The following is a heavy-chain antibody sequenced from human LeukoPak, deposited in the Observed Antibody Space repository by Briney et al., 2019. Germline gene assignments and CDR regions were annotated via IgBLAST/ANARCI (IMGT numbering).Heavy chain of an antibody. Sequence: ETLSLTCVVSGGSISSSNWWSWVRQAPGKGLEWVSAISGSGGSTYYADSVKGRFTISRDNSKNTLYLQMNSLRAEDTAVYYCAKRVMITFGGVIVSSHFDYWGQGTLVTVSS. CDR3: AKRVMITFGGVIVSSHFDY. J-gene: IGHJ4*02. D-gene: IGHD3-16*02. CDR1: GGSISSSN. V-gene: IGHV3-23*01. CDR2: ISGSGGST.